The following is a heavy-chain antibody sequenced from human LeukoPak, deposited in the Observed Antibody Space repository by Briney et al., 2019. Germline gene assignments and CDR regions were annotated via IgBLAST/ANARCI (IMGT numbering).Heavy chain of an antibody. D-gene: IGHD3-3*01. CDR3: ARDERLLSFLK. V-gene: IGHV3-23*01. Sequence: GGSLRLSCAASGFTFSSYAMSWVRQAPGKGLEWVSAISGSGGSTYYADSVKGRFTISRDNSENTLYLQMNSLRAEDTAIYYCARDERLLSFLKWGQGTLVTVSS. CDR1: GFTFSSYA. CDR2: ISGSGGST. J-gene: IGHJ4*02.